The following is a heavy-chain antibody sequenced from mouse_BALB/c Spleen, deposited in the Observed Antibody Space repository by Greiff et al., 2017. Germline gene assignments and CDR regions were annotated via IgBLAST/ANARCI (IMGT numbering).Heavy chain of an antibody. D-gene: IGHD1-2*01. CDR2: ISYSGST. Sequence: VQLQQSGPSLVKPSQTLSLTCSVTGDSITSGYWNWIRKFPGNKLEYMGYISYSGSTYYNPSLKSRISITRDTSKNQYYLQLNSVTTEDTATYYCARYDTTAPYWYFDVWGAGTTVTVSS. J-gene: IGHJ1*01. CDR3: ARYDTTAPYWYFDV. CDR1: GDSITSGY. V-gene: IGHV3-8*02.